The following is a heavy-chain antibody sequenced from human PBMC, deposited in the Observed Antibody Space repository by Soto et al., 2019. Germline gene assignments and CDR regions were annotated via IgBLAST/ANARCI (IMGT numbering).Heavy chain of an antibody. CDR2: IIPIFGTP. Sequence: QVQLVQSGAEVKKPGSSVKVSCKASGGPFSNYAINWVRQAPGQGLEWMGGIIPTFTTGIIPIFGTPTYAQNLQGRGTNTRGGTHNNGFIEVSWLGFYHTGGYFRCRDVLVRFNSCWQSFRNSVGGIGGRGQGTTVTVSS. D-gene: IGHD6-19*01. CDR3: CRDVLVRFNSCWQSFRNSVGGIGG. V-gene: IGHV1-69*01. CDR1: GGPFSNYA. J-gene: IGHJ6*02.